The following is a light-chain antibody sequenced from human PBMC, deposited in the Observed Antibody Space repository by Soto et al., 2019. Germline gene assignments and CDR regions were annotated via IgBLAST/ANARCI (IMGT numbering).Light chain of an antibody. J-gene: IGKJ1*01. Sequence: DVQMTQSPSTLSASVGDIVTITCRASQSINNLLAWYQQKPGKAPKFLIYDVSTLESGVPSRFSGSGSGTEFTLTISSLQPDDFAIYYCQQYNSYSWTFGQGTKVDIK. CDR1: QSINNL. CDR3: QQYNSYSWT. CDR2: DVS. V-gene: IGKV1-5*01.